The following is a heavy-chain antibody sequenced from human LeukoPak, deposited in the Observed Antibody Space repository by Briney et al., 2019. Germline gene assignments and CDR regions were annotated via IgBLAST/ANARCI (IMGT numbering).Heavy chain of an antibody. CDR1: GFTVSSNY. V-gene: IGHV3-66*02. D-gene: IGHD3-22*01. J-gene: IGHJ4*02. Sequence: PGGSLRLSCAASGFTVSSNYMSWVRQAPGKGLEWVSVIYSGGSTYYADSVKSRFTISRDNSKNTLYLQMNSLRAEDTAVYYCARDRSSGHTRGFDYWGQGTLVTVSP. CDR3: ARDRSSGHTRGFDY. CDR2: IYSGGST.